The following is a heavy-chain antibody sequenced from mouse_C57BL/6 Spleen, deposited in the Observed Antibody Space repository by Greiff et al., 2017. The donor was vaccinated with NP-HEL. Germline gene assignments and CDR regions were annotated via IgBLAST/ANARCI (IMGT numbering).Heavy chain of an antibody. CDR2: IDPENGDT. V-gene: IGHV14-4*01. CDR1: GFNIKDDY. J-gene: IGHJ2*01. D-gene: IGHD2-5*01. CDR3: TTDYSNYERGY. Sequence: EVQLQQSGAELVRPGASVKLSCTASGFNIKDDYMHWVKQRPEQGLEWIGWIDPENGDTEYASKVQGKATITADTSSNTAYLQLSSLTSEDTAVYYCTTDYSNYERGYWGQGTTLTVSS.